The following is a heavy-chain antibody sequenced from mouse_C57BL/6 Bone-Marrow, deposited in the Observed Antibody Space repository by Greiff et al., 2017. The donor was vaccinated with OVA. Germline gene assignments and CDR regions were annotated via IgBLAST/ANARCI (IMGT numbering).Heavy chain of an antibody. J-gene: IGHJ3*01. CDR3: ATISAWFVY. Sequence: EVQLVESGAELVKPGASVKLSCTASGFNIKDYYMHWVKQRTEQGLEWIGRIDPEDGETKYAPKFQGKATITADTSSSTAYMQLSSLTSEDSAVYYCATISAWFVYWGQGTLVTVSA. CDR2: IDPEDGET. CDR1: GFNIKDYY. D-gene: IGHD1-2*01. V-gene: IGHV14-2*01.